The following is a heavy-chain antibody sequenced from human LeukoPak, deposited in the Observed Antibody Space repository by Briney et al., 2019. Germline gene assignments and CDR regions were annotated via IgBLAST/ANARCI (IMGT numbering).Heavy chain of an antibody. Sequence: SETLSLTCAVYGGSFSGYYWSWVRQPPGKGLEWIGEINHSESTNYNPSLKSRVTISVDTSKNQFSLKLSSVTAADTAVYYCARGDSIVGATFNYWGQGTLVTVSS. V-gene: IGHV4-34*01. CDR2: INHSEST. D-gene: IGHD1-26*01. CDR3: ARGDSIVGATFNY. CDR1: GGSFSGYY. J-gene: IGHJ4*02.